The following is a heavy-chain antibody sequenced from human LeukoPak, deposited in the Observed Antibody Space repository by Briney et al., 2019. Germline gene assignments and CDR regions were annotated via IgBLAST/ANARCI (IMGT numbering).Heavy chain of an antibody. D-gene: IGHD6-19*01. CDR2: IYSGGST. Sequence: GGSLRLSRAASGFTVSSNYMSWVRQAPGKGLEWVSVIYSGGSTYYADSVKGRFTISRDNFKNTLYLQMNSLRAEDTAVYYCARSFIGVAGTGNAFDIWGQGTMVTVSS. J-gene: IGHJ3*02. CDR1: GFTVSSNY. V-gene: IGHV3-53*01. CDR3: ARSFIGVAGTGNAFDI.